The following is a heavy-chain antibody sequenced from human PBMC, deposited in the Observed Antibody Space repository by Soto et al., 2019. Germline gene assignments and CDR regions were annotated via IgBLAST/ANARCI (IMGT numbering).Heavy chain of an antibody. CDR3: ARLIDSSSWYEGWFDP. CDR1: GGSISSSSYY. J-gene: IGHJ5*02. CDR2: IYYSGST. V-gene: IGHV4-39*01. D-gene: IGHD6-13*01. Sequence: QLQLQESGPGLVKPSETLSLTCTVSGGSISSSSYYWGWIRQPPGKGLEWIGSIYYSGSTYYNPSLKSRVTISVDTSKNQFSLKLSSVTAADTAVYYCARLIDSSSWYEGWFDPWGQGTLVTVSS.